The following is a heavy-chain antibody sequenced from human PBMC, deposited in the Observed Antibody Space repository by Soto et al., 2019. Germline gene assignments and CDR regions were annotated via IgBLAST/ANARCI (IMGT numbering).Heavy chain of an antibody. CDR1: GFTFSTHS. D-gene: IGHD3-3*01. J-gene: IGHJ6*04. CDR2: IHSSSSWE. V-gene: IGHV3-48*01. Sequence: EVQLVESGGGLVQPGASLKLSCAASGFTFSTHSMNWVRQAPGRGLEWVSYIHSSSSWEVYADSVRGRFTVSRDNAKNSLYLQMSSLRAEDTAVYYCVFDFWLVPTVWGKGTTVTVSS. CDR3: VFDFWLVPTV.